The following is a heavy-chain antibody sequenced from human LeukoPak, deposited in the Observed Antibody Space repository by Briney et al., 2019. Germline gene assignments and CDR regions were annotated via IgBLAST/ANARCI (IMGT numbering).Heavy chain of an antibody. Sequence: PSETLSLTCAVSSPSLSSHHWAWIRHPAGRGREWVGRVHCSGITNFNPSLRSRVAISLDKSKNELSLTLKSVSAADTAVYYCARDESSRDDSGGYHYWGRGVLVTVSS. D-gene: IGHD3-22*01. CDR3: ARDESSRDDSGGYHY. J-gene: IGHJ4*02. CDR2: VHCSGIT. V-gene: IGHV4-4*07. CDR1: SPSLSSHH.